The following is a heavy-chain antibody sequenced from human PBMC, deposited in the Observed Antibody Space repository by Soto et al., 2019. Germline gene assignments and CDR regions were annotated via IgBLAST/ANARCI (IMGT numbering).Heavy chain of an antibody. CDR1: GFPFSDYY. Sequence: LRLSCPTSGFPFSDYYMSWIRQAPGKGLEWLSHISPKSTYRNYADSVKGRFTISRDNTKSSLFLQMNSLGVEDTAVYYCVRGGGGGLFEHWGQGVLVTVSS. CDR2: ISPKSTYR. J-gene: IGHJ4*02. V-gene: IGHV3-11*06. CDR3: VRGGGGGLFEH. D-gene: IGHD2-21*01.